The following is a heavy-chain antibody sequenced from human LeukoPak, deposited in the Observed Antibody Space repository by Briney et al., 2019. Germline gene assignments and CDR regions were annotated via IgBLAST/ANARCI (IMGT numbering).Heavy chain of an antibody. V-gene: IGHV3-23*01. D-gene: IGHD6-13*01. Sequence: GGSLRLSCAASGFTFSSYAMSWVRQAPGKGLEWVSAISGSGGSTYYADSVKGRFTISRDNSKNTLYLQMNSLRAEDTAVYYCAKRYHVSSWALLFDYWGQGTLVTVSS. CDR2: ISGSGGST. CDR3: AKRYHVSSWALLFDY. CDR1: GFTFSSYA. J-gene: IGHJ4*02.